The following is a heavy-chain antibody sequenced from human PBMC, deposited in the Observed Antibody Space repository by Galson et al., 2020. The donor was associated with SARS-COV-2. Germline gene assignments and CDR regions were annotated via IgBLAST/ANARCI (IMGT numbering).Heavy chain of an antibody. Sequence: TGGSLRLSCAASGFMFSDYYMSWIRQAPGEGLEWVSFISPSSRHTKYADSIKGRFTISRDNAKTSLYLQLNSLRAEDTAVYYCARARSVGIAELDSWGQGTLVIVSS. D-gene: IGHD6-13*01. CDR2: ISPSSRHT. CDR1: GFMFSDYY. J-gene: IGHJ1*01. CDR3: ARARSVGIAELDS. V-gene: IGHV3-11*06.